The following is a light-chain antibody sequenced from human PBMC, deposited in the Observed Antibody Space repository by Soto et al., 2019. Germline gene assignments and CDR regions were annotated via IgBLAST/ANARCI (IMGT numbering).Light chain of an antibody. CDR3: QQYNNWPIT. J-gene: IGKJ5*01. CDR1: QSVNVL. V-gene: IGKV3-15*01. CDR2: RAS. Sequence: EVVLTQSPATLSVSPGEGATLSCRASQSVNVLLAWYQQKPGQAPRLLIYRASTRATGVPARCSGSGSETEFTLTISTLQSEDFAVDYCQQYNNWPITFGQGTRLEIK.